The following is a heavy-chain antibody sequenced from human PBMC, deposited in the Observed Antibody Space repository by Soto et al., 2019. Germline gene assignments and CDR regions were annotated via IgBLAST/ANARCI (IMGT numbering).Heavy chain of an antibody. CDR2: ISTGSAYT. CDR1: GFTFSSYT. CDR3: APSSGWSDL. V-gene: IGHV3-21*06. Sequence: EVQLVESGGGLVKPGGSLRLACAASGFTFSSYTMNWVRQAPGKGLEYISSISTGSAYTYYADSVKGRFTISRDNADNSLYLHMDSLRAEDTAVYYCAPSSGWSDLWGQGTLVTVSP. D-gene: IGHD6-19*01. J-gene: IGHJ4*02.